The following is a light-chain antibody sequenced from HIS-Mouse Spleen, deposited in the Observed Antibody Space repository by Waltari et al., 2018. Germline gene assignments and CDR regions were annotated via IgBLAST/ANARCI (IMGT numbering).Light chain of an antibody. CDR1: QGISSA. J-gene: IGKJ4*01. Sequence: AIQLTESAFYMCASGGDRVTITGRASQGISSALDLYQQKPGKAPKLLIYDASILERVVPSRFSGSGSGTDFTLTISSLQPEDFATYYCQQFNSYPRTFGGGTKVEIK. V-gene: IGKV1-13*02. CDR2: DAS. CDR3: QQFNSYPRT.